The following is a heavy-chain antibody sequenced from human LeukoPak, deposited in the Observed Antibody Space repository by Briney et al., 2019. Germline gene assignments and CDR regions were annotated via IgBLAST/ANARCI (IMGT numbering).Heavy chain of an antibody. Sequence: ASVKVSCKASGYTVTGHYLHWVRQAPGQGLEWMGWINPNSGVTNYAQEFQGRVTMTRDTSINTAYMELHSLTSDDTAMYYCAKDAYSGFSSSYNMDSWGQGTLVTVSS. CDR1: GYTVTGHY. J-gene: IGHJ4*02. CDR2: INPNSGVT. D-gene: IGHD5-18*01. V-gene: IGHV1-2*02. CDR3: AKDAYSGFSSSYNMDS.